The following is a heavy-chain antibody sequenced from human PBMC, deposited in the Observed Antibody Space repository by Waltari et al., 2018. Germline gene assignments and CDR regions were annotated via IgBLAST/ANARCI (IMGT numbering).Heavy chain of an antibody. CDR2: FSDDATP. J-gene: IGHJ4*02. CDR1: GGSISSTSYY. D-gene: IGHD2-15*01. V-gene: IGHV4-39*01. Sequence: QLQLQESGPGLVKPSATLSLTCSVSGGSISSTSYYWGWVRQPPGKGLEWIGSFSDDATPSYPPSLKGRITISVDTSKNQFSLQLRSVTAADTAIYYCARPGRVGGGSLMGLDYWGQGTLVTVSS. CDR3: ARPGRVGGGSLMGLDY.